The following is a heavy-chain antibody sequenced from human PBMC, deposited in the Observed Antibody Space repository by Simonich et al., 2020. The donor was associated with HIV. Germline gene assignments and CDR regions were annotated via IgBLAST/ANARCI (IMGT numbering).Heavy chain of an antibody. D-gene: IGHD6-19*01. CDR3: ARHLGLAGSNWFDA. CDR2: ITHSGNT. J-gene: IGHJ5*02. V-gene: IGHV4-34*01. Sequence: QVQLQQWGAGLLKPSETLSLTCAVYGVSFSDYYWGWIRQSPGQGLEWIGEITHSGNTNYNPSLKSRVTMSVDTSKNQFSLKLNSVTAADTAVYYCARHLGLAGSNWFDAWGQGTLVTVFS. CDR1: GVSFSDYY.